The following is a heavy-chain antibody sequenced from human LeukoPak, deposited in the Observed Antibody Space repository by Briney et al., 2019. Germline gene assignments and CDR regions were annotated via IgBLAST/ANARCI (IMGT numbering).Heavy chain of an antibody. V-gene: IGHV3-23*01. CDR3: AKDPNYYDSSGAVDC. J-gene: IGHJ4*02. CDR1: GFTFSSYA. Sequence: GGSLRLSCAASGFTFSSYAMSWVRQAPGKGLEWVSAISGSGGSTYYADSVKGRFTISRDNSKNTLYLQMNSLRAEDTAVYYCAKDPNYYDSSGAVDCWGQGTLVTVSS. CDR2: ISGSGGST. D-gene: IGHD3-22*01.